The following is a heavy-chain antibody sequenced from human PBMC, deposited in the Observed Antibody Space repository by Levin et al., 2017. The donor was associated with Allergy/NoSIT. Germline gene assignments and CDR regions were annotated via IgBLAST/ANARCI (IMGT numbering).Heavy chain of an antibody. V-gene: IGHV3-74*01. CDR2: INSDGSDT. Sequence: PGASVKVSCVASGYTFSSKWMHWVRQAPGKGLVWVAHINSDGSDTNYADSVKGRFTISRDNAKNTLYLQMNSLTVEDTAVFYCARGGCSSTSCLDNWGQGTLVTVSS. CDR3: ARGGCSSTSCLDN. D-gene: IGHD2-2*01. J-gene: IGHJ4*02. CDR1: GYTFSSKW.